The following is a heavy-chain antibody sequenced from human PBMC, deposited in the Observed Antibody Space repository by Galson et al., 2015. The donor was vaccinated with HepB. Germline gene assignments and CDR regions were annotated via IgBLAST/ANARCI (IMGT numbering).Heavy chain of an antibody. CDR1: GFTFSDYG. V-gene: IGHV3-30*02. Sequence: SLRLSCAASGFTFSDYGLHWVRQAPGKGLECVAFIRFDGNKKYYGDSVEGRFTVSRDNSRNTLYLQMSSLRAGDTAMYFCAKDQGYQYNSGAGAEYWGQGTLVTVSS. CDR2: IRFDGNKK. CDR3: AKDQGYQYNSGAGAEY. D-gene: IGHD1-26*01. J-gene: IGHJ4*02.